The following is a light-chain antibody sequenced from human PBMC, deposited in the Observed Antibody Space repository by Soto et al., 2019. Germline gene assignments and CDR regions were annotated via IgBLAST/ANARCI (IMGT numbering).Light chain of an antibody. CDR3: QQYGSSPLT. CDR1: QSVSSSY. CDR2: DAS. V-gene: IGKV3-20*01. J-gene: IGKJ2*01. Sequence: EIVLTQSPATLSLSPGERATLSCRASQSVSSSYLAWYQHKPGQAPRLLIYDASSRATGIPDRFSGSGSGTDFTLTISRLEPEDFAVYYCQQYGSSPLTFGQGTKLEIK.